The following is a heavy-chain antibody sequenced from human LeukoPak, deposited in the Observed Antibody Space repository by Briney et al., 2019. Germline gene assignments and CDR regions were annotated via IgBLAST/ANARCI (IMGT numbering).Heavy chain of an antibody. V-gene: IGHV1-18*01. J-gene: IGHJ4*02. Sequence: ASVKVSCKASGYIFRNYGINWVRQAPGQGLEWMGWISGYNGNTNYAQKLQGRVTLTTDTSTSTAYMDLRSLRSDDTAVYYCARVGYGYCSSTSCYSGIAAADYWGQGTLVTVSS. CDR2: ISGYNGNT. CDR3: ARVGYGYCSSTSCYSGIAAADY. CDR1: GYIFRNYG. D-gene: IGHD2-2*03.